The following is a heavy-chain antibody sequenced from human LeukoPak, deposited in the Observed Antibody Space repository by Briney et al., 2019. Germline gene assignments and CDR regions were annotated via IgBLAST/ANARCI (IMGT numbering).Heavy chain of an antibody. V-gene: IGHV3-30*18. CDR2: ISYDGSNK. CDR1: GFTFSSYG. CDR3: AKDRYSYGSSYYYYYGMDV. Sequence: GGSLRLSCAASGFTFSSYGMHWVRQAPGKGLEWVAVISYDGSNKYYADSVKGRFTISRDNSKNTLYLQMNSLRAEDTAVYYCAKDRYSYGSSYYYYYGMDVWGQGTTVTVSS. J-gene: IGHJ6*02. D-gene: IGHD5-18*01.